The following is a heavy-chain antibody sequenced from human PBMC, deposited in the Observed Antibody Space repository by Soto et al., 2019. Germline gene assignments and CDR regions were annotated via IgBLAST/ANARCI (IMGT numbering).Heavy chain of an antibody. D-gene: IGHD2-2*01. CDR1: GFTVSSNY. CDR3: ARDQYCSSTSCYDG. V-gene: IGHV3-66*01. CDR2: IYTGGST. Sequence: PGGSLRLSCAASGFTVSSNYMSWVRQAPGKGLEWVSVIYTGGSTYYADSVKGRFTISRDNTKNTLYLQMNSLRAEDTAVSYCARDQYCSSTSCYDGWGQGTLVTVSS. J-gene: IGHJ4*02.